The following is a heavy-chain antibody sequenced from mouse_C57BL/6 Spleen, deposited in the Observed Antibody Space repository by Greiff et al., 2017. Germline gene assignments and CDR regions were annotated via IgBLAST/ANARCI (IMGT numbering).Heavy chain of an antibody. J-gene: IGHJ3*01. CDR1: GFTFSDYG. D-gene: IGHD3-2*02. CDR3: AKTAQAPFAY. V-gene: IGHV5-17*01. CDR2: ISSGSSTI. Sequence: EVQLVESGGGLVKPGGSLKLSCAASGFTFSDYGMHWVRQAPEKGLEWVAYISSGSSTIYYADTVQGRFTISRDNAKDTLFLQMTSLGSEDTAMYYCAKTAQAPFAYWGQGTLVTVSA.